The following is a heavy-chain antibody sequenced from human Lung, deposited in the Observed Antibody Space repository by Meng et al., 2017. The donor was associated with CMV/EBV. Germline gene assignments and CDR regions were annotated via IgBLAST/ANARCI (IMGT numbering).Heavy chain of an antibody. Sequence: SVKVSCKASGGTFTNLAISWVRQAPGRGLEWMGTVIMLLDIKKYLQKLEGRITISADKSTSIVHMELSSLTSDDKAVYYCGRECWGGDCSSDYWGQGTLVTVSS. CDR3: GRECWGGDCSSDY. CDR2: VIMLLDIK. J-gene: IGHJ4*02. V-gene: IGHV1-69*04. D-gene: IGHD2-21*01. CDR1: GGTFTNLA.